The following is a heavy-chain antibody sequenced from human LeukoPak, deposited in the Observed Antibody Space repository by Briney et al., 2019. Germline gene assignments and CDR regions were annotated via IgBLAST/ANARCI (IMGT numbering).Heavy chain of an antibody. J-gene: IGHJ4*02. Sequence: GGSLRLSCAASGFTFSSNSMNWVRQAPGKGLEWVSYISSSSSTIYYADSVKGRFTISRDNAKNSLYLQMNSLRDEDTAVYYCARDVGDYYDSSGYYSDYWGQGTLVTVSS. CDR3: ARDVGDYYDSSGYYSDY. CDR1: GFTFSSNS. CDR2: ISSSSSTI. D-gene: IGHD3-22*01. V-gene: IGHV3-48*02.